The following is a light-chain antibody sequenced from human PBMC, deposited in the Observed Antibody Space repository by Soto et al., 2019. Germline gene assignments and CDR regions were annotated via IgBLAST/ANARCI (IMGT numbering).Light chain of an antibody. V-gene: IGKV3-20*01. CDR1: QSVSGSY. CDR2: GAS. Sequence: ESVLTQSPGTLSLSPGERATLSCRASQSVSGSYLAWYQQKPGQSPRLLIYGASSRATGIPDRFTGSGSGTHFTLTISRLEPEDFAVYYCNHYSPSSFTFGPGTKVEIE. CDR3: NHYSPSSFT. J-gene: IGKJ3*01.